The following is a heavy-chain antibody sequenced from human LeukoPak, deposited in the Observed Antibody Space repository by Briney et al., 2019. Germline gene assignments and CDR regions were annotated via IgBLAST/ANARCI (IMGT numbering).Heavy chain of an antibody. V-gene: IGHV3-20*04. Sequence: GGSLRLSCAASGFTFNDYGMSWVRQAPGKGLEWVSGINWNGGGTGYADSVKGRFTISRDNAKNSLSLQMNSLRAEDTAVYYCARDLRVYGDYALYWGQGTLVTVSS. D-gene: IGHD4-17*01. CDR3: ARDLRVYGDYALY. CDR2: INWNGGGT. CDR1: GFTFNDYG. J-gene: IGHJ4*02.